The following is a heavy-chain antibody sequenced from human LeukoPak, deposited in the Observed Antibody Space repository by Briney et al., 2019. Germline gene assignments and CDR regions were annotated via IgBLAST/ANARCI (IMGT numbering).Heavy chain of an antibody. V-gene: IGHV1-69*04. CDR2: IIPILGIA. CDR3: ARVGENFRTTVTTLNY. CDR1: GGTFSSYA. Sequence: SVKVSCKASGGTFSSYAISWVRQAPGQGLEWMGRIIPILGIANYAQKFQGRVTITADKSTSTAYTELSSLRSEDTAVYYCARVGENFRTTVTTLNYWGQGTLVTVSS. D-gene: IGHD4-17*01. J-gene: IGHJ4*02.